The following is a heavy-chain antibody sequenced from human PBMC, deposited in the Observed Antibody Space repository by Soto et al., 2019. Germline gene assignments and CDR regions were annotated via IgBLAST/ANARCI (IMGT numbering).Heavy chain of an antibody. V-gene: IGHV3-30*04. J-gene: IGHJ4*02. CDR3: AKLTYDFWSGSLDY. Sequence: GGSLRLSCAASGFTFSDYAMHWVRQAPGKGLEWVAVVAYDGRSKYYADSVKGRFTISRDNSKNTLYLQMNSLRAEDTAVYYCAKLTYDFWSGSLDYWGQGTLVTVSS. CDR2: VAYDGRSK. D-gene: IGHD3-3*01. CDR1: GFTFSDYA.